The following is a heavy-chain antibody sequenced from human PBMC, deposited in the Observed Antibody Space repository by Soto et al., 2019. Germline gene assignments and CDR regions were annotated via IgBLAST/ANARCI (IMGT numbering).Heavy chain of an antibody. CDR1: GGPFNNHA. Sequence: QVQLVQSGAEVKKPGSSVKVSCKTSGGPFNNHAINWVRQAPGQGLEWVGLVIPTLATADYAPKFQGRVTMTADEVTNTAYMALSSLRSDYTGVYSCARYDGEIDAFDLGGQGTLVTVSS. V-gene: IGHV1-69*01. D-gene: IGHD4-17*01. J-gene: IGHJ3*01. CDR3: ARYDGEIDAFDL. CDR2: VIPTLATA.